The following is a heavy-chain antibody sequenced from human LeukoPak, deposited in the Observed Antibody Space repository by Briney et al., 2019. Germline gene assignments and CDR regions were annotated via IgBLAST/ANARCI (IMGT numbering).Heavy chain of an antibody. V-gene: IGHV4-34*01. CDR2: INHSGST. D-gene: IGHD2-2*01. Sequence: PSETLSLTCAVYGGSFSGYYWSWIRQPPGKGLEWIGEINHSGSTNYNPSPKSRVTISVDTSKNQFSLKLSSVTAADTAVYYCARGHCSSTSCYEDHYYYMDVWGKGTTVTVSS. J-gene: IGHJ6*03. CDR3: ARGHCSSTSCYEDHYYYMDV. CDR1: GGSFSGYY.